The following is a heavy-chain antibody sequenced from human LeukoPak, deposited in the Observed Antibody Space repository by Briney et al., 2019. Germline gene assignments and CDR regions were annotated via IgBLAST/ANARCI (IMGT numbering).Heavy chain of an antibody. V-gene: IGHV4-39*07. CDR2: IYHSGST. CDR3: ARSPKDIAAAGIDY. J-gene: IGHJ4*02. D-gene: IGHD6-13*01. CDR1: GGSISSSSYY. Sequence: PSETLSLTCTVSGGSISSSSYYWGWIRQPPGKGLEWIGYIYHSGSTYYNPSLKSRVTISVDRSKNQFSLKLSSVTAADTAVYYCARSPKDIAAAGIDYWGQGTLVTVSS.